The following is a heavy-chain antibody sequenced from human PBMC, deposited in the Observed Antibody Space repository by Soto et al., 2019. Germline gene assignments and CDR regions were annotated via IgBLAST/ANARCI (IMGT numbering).Heavy chain of an antibody. CDR3: AISVLRGSGAAGS. CDR2: IWNDGSEK. Sequence: QVQLVESGGGVVQPGSSLSLSCAASGFAFDRYGMHWVRQAPGKGLEWVAVIWNDGSEKKYADSVKGRFTISRDNSEKILFLPMNRMTAEETAVDFCAISVLRGSGAAGSWGQGIRVTVSS. J-gene: IGHJ5*02. D-gene: IGHD6-25*01. V-gene: IGHV3-33*01. CDR1: GFAFDRYG.